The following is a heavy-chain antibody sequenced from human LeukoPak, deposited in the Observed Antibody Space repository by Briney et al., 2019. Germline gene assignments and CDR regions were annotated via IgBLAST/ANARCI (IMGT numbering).Heavy chain of an antibody. D-gene: IGHD5-12*01. CDR2: NYYSGSP. CDR1: GGSISSGGFY. Sequence: SETLSLTCSVSGGSISSGGFYWSWLRQTPGKGLEWIGNNYYSGSPHSNPSLKSRVTISVDTSKNHVSLNLTSVTAADTAVYYCARHSGYDRYFDLWGQGTRVTVSS. J-gene: IGHJ4*02. CDR3: ARHSGYDRYFDL. V-gene: IGHV4-31*03.